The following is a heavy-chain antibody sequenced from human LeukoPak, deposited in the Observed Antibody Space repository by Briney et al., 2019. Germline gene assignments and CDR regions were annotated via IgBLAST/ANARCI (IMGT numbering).Heavy chain of an antibody. CDR3: AREGYTSGSDAFDI. D-gene: IGHD6-19*01. CDR2: ISYSGST. V-gene: IGHV4-61*01. CDR1: GGSVSSSSYY. Sequence: SETLSLTCTVSGGSVSSSSYYWTWIRQPPGKGLEWIGYISYSGSTSYSPSLKSRVTISVDTSTKQFSPNLSSVTAADTAVYYCAREGYTSGSDAFDIWGQGTMVTVSS. J-gene: IGHJ3*02.